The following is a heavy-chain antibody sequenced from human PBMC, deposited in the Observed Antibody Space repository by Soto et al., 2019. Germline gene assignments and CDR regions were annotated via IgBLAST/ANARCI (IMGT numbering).Heavy chain of an antibody. J-gene: IGHJ3*02. CDR3: ARGGYSGSRLAAFDI. V-gene: IGHV1-69*13. CDR2: IIPIFGTA. Sequence: SVKVSCKASGGTFSSYAISWVRQAPGQRLEWMGGIIPIFGTANYAQKFQGRVTITADESTSTAYMELSSLRSEDTAVYYCARGGYSGSRLAAFDIWGQGTMVTVSS. D-gene: IGHD1-26*01. CDR1: GGTFSSYA.